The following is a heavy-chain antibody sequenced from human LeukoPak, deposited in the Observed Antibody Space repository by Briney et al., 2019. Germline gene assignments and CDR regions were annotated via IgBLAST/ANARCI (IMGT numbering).Heavy chain of an antibody. J-gene: IGHJ3*02. CDR3: ARGFGITFGRVSTIAFDI. CDR1: GFTFNNYD. V-gene: IGHV3-13*01. D-gene: IGHD3-16*01. Sequence: GGSLRLSCVASGFTFNNYDIHWVRQTSGKGLEWVSGIAVAGDTYYPDSVKGRFTTSRENAKSSVYLQMNRLRAGDTAVYYCARGFGITFGRVSTIAFDIWGQGTRVIVSS. CDR2: IAVAGDT.